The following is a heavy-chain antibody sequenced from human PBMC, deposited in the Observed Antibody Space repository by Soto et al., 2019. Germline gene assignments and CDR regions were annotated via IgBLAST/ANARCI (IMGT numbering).Heavy chain of an antibody. D-gene: IGHD3-22*01. CDR1: GFTFNSYV. V-gene: IGHV3-23*01. CDR3: ARGRYLDSSDYWVANLPFDH. Sequence: RLSCAASGFTFNSYVMTWVRKAPGEGLEWVSSISRSGRGSAYYADSVKGRFTISRDNSENTLFLQMNNLRDEDTALYYCARGRYLDSSDYWVANLPFDHWGLGTLVTVSS. CDR2: ISRSGRGSA. J-gene: IGHJ4*02.